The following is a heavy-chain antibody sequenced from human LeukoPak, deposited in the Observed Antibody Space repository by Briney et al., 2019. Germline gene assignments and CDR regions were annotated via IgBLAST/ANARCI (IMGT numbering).Heavy chain of an antibody. CDR3: ARHKGYYGSGTTGLDY. Sequence: GESLKISCKTSGYTFSIFWIGWVRQMPGKGLEWIGMIYPGDSDTRYSPSFQGQVTISADKSTNTAYLQWGSLKASDTAMYYCARHKGYYGSGTTGLDYWGQGTLVTVSS. J-gene: IGHJ4*02. V-gene: IGHV5-51*01. D-gene: IGHD3-10*01. CDR2: IYPGDSDT. CDR1: GYTFSIFW.